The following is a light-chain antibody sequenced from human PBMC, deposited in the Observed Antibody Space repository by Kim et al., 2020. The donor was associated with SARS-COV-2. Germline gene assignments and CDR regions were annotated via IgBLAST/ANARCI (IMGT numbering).Light chain of an antibody. J-gene: IGLJ2*01. CDR3: SSYTSRSTLV. CDR2: DVS. Sequence: GQSITISCSGTSSDVGGYNYVSWYQLHPGKAPKLMIYDVSKRPSGVSSRFSGSKSGNTASLTISGLQAEDEADYYCSSYTSRSTLVFGGGTKVTVL. V-gene: IGLV2-14*03. CDR1: SSDVGGYNY.